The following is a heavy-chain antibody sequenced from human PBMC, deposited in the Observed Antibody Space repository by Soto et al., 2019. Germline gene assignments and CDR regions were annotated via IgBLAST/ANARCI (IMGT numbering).Heavy chain of an antibody. CDR1: GFTFSNAW. J-gene: IGHJ4*02. CDR3: TSTAPEFITMVRGVIDY. V-gene: IGHV3-15*01. CDR2: IKSKNDGGPT. Sequence: GGSLRLSCAASGFTFSNAWMSWVRQAPGKGLEWVGRIKSKNDGGPTDYAAPVKGRFTISRDDSKNTLYLQMNSLKTEDTAVYYCTSTAPEFITMVRGVIDYWGQGTLVTVSS. D-gene: IGHD3-10*01.